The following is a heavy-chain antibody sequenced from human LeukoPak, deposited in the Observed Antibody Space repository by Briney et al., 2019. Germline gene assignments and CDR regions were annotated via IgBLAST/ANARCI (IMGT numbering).Heavy chain of an antibody. CDR3: ARVGYTDTWYSSPPFDY. D-gene: IGHD2-15*01. Sequence: PGGSLRLSCAVSGFTVSSNYMSWVRQATGKGLEWVSIIYSGGSTYYADSVKGRFTISRDNSKNILYLQMNSLRAEDTALYYCARVGYTDTWYSSPPFDYWGQGTLVTVSS. J-gene: IGHJ4*02. V-gene: IGHV3-66*01. CDR1: GFTVSSNY. CDR2: IYSGGST.